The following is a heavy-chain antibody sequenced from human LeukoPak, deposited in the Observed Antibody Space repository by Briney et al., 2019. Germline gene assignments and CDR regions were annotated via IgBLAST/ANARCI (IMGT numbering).Heavy chain of an antibody. D-gene: IGHD3-10*01. CDR1: GYTFTSYY. V-gene: IGHV1-46*03. CDR2: INPSGGST. J-gene: IGHJ4*02. Sequence: ASVNVSCKASGYTFTSYYMHWVRQSPGQGLEWMGIINPSGGSTSYANKFQGRVTMTRDTSTRTVYMGLSSLRSEDTAVYYCATHAMVRGVTTFDYWGQGTLVTVSS. CDR3: ATHAMVRGVTTFDY.